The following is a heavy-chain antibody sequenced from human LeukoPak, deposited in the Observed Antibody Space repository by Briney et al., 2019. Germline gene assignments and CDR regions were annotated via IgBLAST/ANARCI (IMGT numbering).Heavy chain of an antibody. CDR1: GFTFSSYW. Sequence: GGSLRLSCAASGFTFSSYWMSWVRQAPGKGLEWVANIKQDGSEKYYVDSVKGRFTISRDNAKNSLYLQMNSLRAEDTAVYYCARALEYYYDSSRYYYDYWGQGTLVTVSS. CDR2: IKQDGSEK. J-gene: IGHJ4*02. D-gene: IGHD3-22*01. V-gene: IGHV3-7*01. CDR3: ARALEYYYDSSRYYYDY.